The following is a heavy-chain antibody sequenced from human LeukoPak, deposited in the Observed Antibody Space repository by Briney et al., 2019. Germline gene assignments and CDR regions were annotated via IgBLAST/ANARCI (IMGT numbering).Heavy chain of an antibody. CDR3: AGGAGGNIDY. V-gene: IGHV6-1*01. D-gene: IGHD4-23*01. J-gene: IGHJ4*02. Sequence: SQTLSLTCVLSGDSVSSNSAAWNWIRQSPSRGLEWLGRTYYRSNLYNDYAVSVKIRITINPDTSKNQFSLQLNSVTPEDTAVYFCAGGAGGNIDYWGQGTLVTVSS. CDR2: TYYRSNLYN. CDR1: GDSVSSNSAA.